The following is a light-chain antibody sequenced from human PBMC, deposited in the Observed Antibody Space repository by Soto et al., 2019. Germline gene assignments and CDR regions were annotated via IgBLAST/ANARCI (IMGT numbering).Light chain of an antibody. CDR1: QSVSNNY. J-gene: IGKJ1*01. V-gene: IGKV3-20*01. Sequence: ENVLTQSPGTLSLSPGERATLSCRASQSVSNNYLAWYQQKPDQAPRLLIYGASTRATGIPDRFSGSGSATDFTLTISRLEPEDFAVYSCQQYGTSPRTFGQGTKVEIK. CDR3: QQYGTSPRT. CDR2: GAS.